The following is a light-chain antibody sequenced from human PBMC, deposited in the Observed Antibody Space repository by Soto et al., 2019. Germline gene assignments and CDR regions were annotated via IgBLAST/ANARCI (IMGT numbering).Light chain of an antibody. CDR1: QSVDTY. Sequence: IPLTQSPAILSLSPGERATLSCTASQSVDTYIAWYQQRPGQPPRLLIHDTSHRAIGVPARFRGSGSGTDFTLTITSLESEDFGVYFCQQRRNWVTFGPGT. CDR2: DTS. CDR3: QQRRNWVT. J-gene: IGKJ3*01. V-gene: IGKV3-11*01.